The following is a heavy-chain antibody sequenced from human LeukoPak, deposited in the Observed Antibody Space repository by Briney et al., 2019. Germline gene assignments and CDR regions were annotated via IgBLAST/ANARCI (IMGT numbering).Heavy chain of an antibody. CDR2: ISGSGGST. D-gene: IGHD3/OR15-3a*01. CDR3: AKGTSLSRFDP. CDR1: GFSFSSYA. V-gene: IGHV3-23*01. Sequence: GGSLRLSCAASGFSFSSYAMSWVRQAPGKGLEWVSAISGSGGSTYSADCVKGRFTISRDNSKNTLYLQMNSLRAEDTAVYYCAKGTSLSRFDPWGQGTLVTVSS. J-gene: IGHJ5*02.